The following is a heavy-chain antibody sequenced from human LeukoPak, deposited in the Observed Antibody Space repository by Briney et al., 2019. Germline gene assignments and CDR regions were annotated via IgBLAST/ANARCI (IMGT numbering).Heavy chain of an antibody. Sequence: GGSLRLSCAASGFTFSSYGMHWVRQAPGKGLQWVAVIWYDGSNKYYADSVKGRFTISRDNSKNTLYLQMNSLRAEDTAVYYCAKDAIVGAKKCYFDYWGQGTLVTVSS. V-gene: IGHV3-33*06. D-gene: IGHD1-26*01. CDR3: AKDAIVGAKKCYFDY. CDR2: IWYDGSNK. J-gene: IGHJ4*02. CDR1: GFTFSSYG.